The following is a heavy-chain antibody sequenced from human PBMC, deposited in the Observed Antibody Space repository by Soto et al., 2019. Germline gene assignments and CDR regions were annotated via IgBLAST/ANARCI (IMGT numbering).Heavy chain of an antibody. CDR2: INAGNGNT. Sequence: GASVKVSCKASGYTFTSYAMHWVSQAPGQRLEWMGWINAGNGNTKYSQKFQGRVTITRDTSASTAYMELSSLRSEDTAVYYCASDSPDGRWLQLYLFDYLGQGTLVTVSS. CDR3: ASDSPDGRWLQLYLFDY. V-gene: IGHV1-3*01. J-gene: IGHJ4*02. CDR1: GYTFTSYA. D-gene: IGHD5-12*01.